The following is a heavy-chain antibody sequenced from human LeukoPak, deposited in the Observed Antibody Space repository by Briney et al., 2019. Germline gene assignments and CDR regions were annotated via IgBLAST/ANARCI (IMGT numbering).Heavy chain of an antibody. D-gene: IGHD3-10*01. V-gene: IGHV4-39*01. Sequence: SETLSLTCTVSGGSISSSSYYWGWIRQPPGKGLEWIGSIYYSGSTYYNPSLKSRVTISVDTSKNQFSLKLSSVTAADTAVYYCASRPSYGSGFYGMDVWGQGTTVTVSS. J-gene: IGHJ6*02. CDR1: GGSISSSSYY. CDR2: IYYSGST. CDR3: ASRPSYGSGFYGMDV.